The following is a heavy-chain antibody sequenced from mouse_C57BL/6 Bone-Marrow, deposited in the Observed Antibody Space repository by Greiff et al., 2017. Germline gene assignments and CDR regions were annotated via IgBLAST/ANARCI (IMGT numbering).Heavy chain of an antibody. J-gene: IGHJ3*01. V-gene: IGHV2-2*01. CDR3: ASPLTGFAY. Sequence: QVQLQQSGPGLVQPSQSLSITCTVSGFSLTSYGVHWVRQSPGKGLEWLGVIWSGGSTDYNAAFISRLSISKDNSKSQVFFKMNSLQADDTAICYCASPLTGFAYWGQGTLVTVSA. D-gene: IGHD4-1*01. CDR2: IWSGGST. CDR1: GFSLTSYG.